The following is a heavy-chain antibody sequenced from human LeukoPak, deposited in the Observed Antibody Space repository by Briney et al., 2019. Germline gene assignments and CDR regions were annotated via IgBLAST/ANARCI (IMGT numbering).Heavy chain of an antibody. CDR3: ATSTTRRYYMDV. D-gene: IGHD1-26*01. V-gene: IGHV1-69*05. Sequence: SVKVSCKASGGTFSSYAISWVRQAPGQGLEWMGGIIPIFGTANYAQKFQGRVTITTDESTSTAYMELSSLRSEDTAVYYCATSTTRRYYMDVWGKGTTVTVSS. CDR2: IIPIFGTA. J-gene: IGHJ6*03. CDR1: GGTFSSYA.